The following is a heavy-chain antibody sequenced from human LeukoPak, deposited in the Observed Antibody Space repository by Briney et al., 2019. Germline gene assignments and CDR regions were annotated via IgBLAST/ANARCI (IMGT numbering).Heavy chain of an antibody. CDR1: GGSISSGGSY. V-gene: IGHV4-30-4*01. J-gene: IGHJ5*02. CDR2: MYYSGST. D-gene: IGHD3-22*01. Sequence: SETLSLTCTVSGGSISSGGSYWSWIRQHPGKGLEWIAYMYYSGSTYYNPSLKSRVTMSADTSKNQLSLKLSSVTAADTAVYYCARPYYYDSRIDPWGQGILVTVSS. CDR3: ARPYYYDSRIDP.